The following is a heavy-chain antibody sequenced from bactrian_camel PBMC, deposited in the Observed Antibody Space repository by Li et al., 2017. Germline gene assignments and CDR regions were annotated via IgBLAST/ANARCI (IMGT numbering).Heavy chain of an antibody. Sequence: VQLVESGGGLVQPGGSLRLSCVASGFTFSYYAMTWVRQAPGKGLEWVSAISNTGDRTNYADSVKGRFTISRDNAKNAVTLQLNSLKPEDTAMYCCAAAFSPTLGWVAGPRSPSP. V-gene: IGHV3S40*01. J-gene: IGHJ4*01. D-gene: IGHD5*01. CDR2: ISNTGDRT. CDR1: GFTFSYYA.